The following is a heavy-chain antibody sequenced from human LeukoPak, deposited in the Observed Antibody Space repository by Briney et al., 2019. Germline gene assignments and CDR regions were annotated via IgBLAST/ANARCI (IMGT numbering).Heavy chain of an antibody. CDR3: ARADIVAPTTLPTSYYYYYYMDV. Sequence: SVKVSCKASRGTFSNYAISWVRQAPGQGLEWMGGIIPIFGTANYAQKFQGRVTITTDKSTSTAYMELSSLRSEDTAVYYCARADIVAPTTLPTSYYYYYYMDVWGKGTTVTVSS. CDR2: IIPIFGTA. D-gene: IGHD5-12*01. CDR1: RGTFSNYA. V-gene: IGHV1-69*05. J-gene: IGHJ6*03.